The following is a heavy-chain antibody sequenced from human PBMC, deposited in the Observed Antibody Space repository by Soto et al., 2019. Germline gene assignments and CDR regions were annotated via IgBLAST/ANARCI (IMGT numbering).Heavy chain of an antibody. V-gene: IGHV4-30-4*08. CDR3: ARGKIRVRGVIITKYYYYGMDV. J-gene: IGHJ6*02. D-gene: IGHD3-10*01. CDR2: IYNSGST. CDR1: GGAVSNGDYF. Sequence: SETLSLTCTVSGGAVSNGDYFWNWIRQPPGKGLEWIGSIYNSGSTYYNPSLESRFSISIDTSNNQFSLKLSSVTAADTAVYYCARGKIRVRGVIITKYYYYGMDVWGQGTTVTVSS.